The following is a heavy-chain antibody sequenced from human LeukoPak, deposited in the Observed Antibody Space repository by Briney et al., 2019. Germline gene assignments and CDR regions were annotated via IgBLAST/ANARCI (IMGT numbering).Heavy chain of an antibody. CDR1: GDSVTSSHY. D-gene: IGHD2-21*01. V-gene: IGHV4-4*02. Sequence: SETLSLTCIVYGDSVTSSHYWSWVRSAPGKGLEWIGEIYHTGNTNFNPSLKSRVTISLDTSKNQFSLKLNSMTAADTAVYYCAREGYSRFDYWGQGTLVTVSS. CDR3: AREGYSRFDY. J-gene: IGHJ4*02. CDR2: IYHTGNT.